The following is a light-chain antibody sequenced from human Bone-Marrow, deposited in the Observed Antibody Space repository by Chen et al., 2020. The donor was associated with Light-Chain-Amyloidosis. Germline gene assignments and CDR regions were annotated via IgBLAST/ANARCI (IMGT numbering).Light chain of an antibody. CDR1: QRVSNY. CDR2: DTS. J-gene: IGKJ4*01. Sequence: EIVLTQSPATLSLSPGERATLSCRASQRVSNYLAWYQQRPGQAPRLLIYDTSNRAPGIPARFCGRGSWTEFTLPLSSLQPEDFAIYYCQQRQVWPITFGGGTNVEIK. V-gene: IGKV3-11*01. CDR3: QQRQVWPIT.